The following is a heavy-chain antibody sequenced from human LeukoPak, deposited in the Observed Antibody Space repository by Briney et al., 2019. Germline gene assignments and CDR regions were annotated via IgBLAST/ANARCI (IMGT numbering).Heavy chain of an antibody. CDR1: RGTXSTYE. CDR2: NIYVLKIA. CDR3: ARRSDTGVVPHHSSCCFDV. Sequence: SVKVSCQASRGTXSTYEINWVRQAPGKGLDWVGRNIYVLKIANYPQRFRGRVNNTGDKSRNRAYMELSGLMSEDTATYYCARRSDTGVVPHHSSCCFDVWGQGTAVTVS. V-gene: IGHV1-69*04. J-gene: IGHJ6*02. D-gene: IGHD5-18*01.